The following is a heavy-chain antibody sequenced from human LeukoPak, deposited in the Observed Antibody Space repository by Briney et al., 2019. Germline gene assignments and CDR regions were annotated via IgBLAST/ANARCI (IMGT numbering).Heavy chain of an antibody. CDR1: GFTFSDYN. Sequence: GGSLRLSCAASGFTFSDYNMRWIRQATGKGLEWVSSISRRSSTKYYADSVKGRFTISRDNAKNSLFLQMNSLRAEDTAVYYCARVLRYCSGGNCYSGGLGYMDVWGKGTTVTISS. CDR3: ARVLRYCSGGNCYSGGLGYMDV. CDR2: ISRRSSTK. J-gene: IGHJ6*03. V-gene: IGHV3-11*01. D-gene: IGHD2-15*01.